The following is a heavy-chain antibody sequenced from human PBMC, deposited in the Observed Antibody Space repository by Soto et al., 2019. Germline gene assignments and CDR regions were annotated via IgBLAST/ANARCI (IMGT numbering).Heavy chain of an antibody. CDR1: GYTFNNYY. CDR3: GRDLIYDVLTGLYYYFGIGV. J-gene: IGHJ6*02. V-gene: IGHV1-2*02. D-gene: IGHD3-9*01. CDR2: INPITGDT. Sequence: ASVKVSCKASGYTFNNYYIHWVRQAPGQGLEWIGWINPITGDTTYAQKFQCRVTVTTDSSIETAYMELTSLRSDDTAVLYCGRDLIYDVLTGLYYYFGIGVWGQGTTVTVS.